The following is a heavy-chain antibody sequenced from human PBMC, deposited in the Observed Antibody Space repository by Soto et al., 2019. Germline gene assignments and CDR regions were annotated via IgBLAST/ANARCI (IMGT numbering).Heavy chain of an antibody. Sequence: VQLVESGGGVVQPGRSLRLSCAASGFTFSKAWMNWVRQAPGKGLEWVGRIKSKTDGGTTDYPAPVKGRFTISRDDSKNTLYLQMNSLKTEDTAVYYCTTATMTESPEGSWGQGTLVTVSS. V-gene: IGHV3-15*01. J-gene: IGHJ5*02. CDR3: TTATMTESPEGS. CDR1: GFTFSKAW. D-gene: IGHD4-17*01. CDR2: IKSKTDGGTT.